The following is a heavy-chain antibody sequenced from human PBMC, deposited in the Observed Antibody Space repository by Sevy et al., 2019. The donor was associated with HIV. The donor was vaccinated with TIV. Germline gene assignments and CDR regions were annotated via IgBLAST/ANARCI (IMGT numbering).Heavy chain of an antibody. D-gene: IGHD4-17*01. J-gene: IGHJ4*02. CDR3: ARALGYGDSVDY. CDR1: GFTFSSYS. CDR2: IKQDGSEK. Sequence: GGSLRLSCAASGFTFSSYSMNWVRQAPGKGLEWVANIKQDGSEKHYVDSVKGRFTISRDNAKNSLYLQMNSLRAEDTAVYYCARALGYGDSVDYWGQGTLVTVSS. V-gene: IGHV3-7*04.